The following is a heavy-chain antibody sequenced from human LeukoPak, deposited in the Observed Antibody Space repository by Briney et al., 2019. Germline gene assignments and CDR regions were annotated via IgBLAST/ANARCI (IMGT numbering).Heavy chain of an antibody. CDR1: GFTFSSYS. CDR3: ARENRYGYGFNYYYYMDV. Sequence: GGSLRLSCAASGFTFSSYSMNWVRQAPGKGLEWVSYISSSSSTIYYADSVKGRFTISRDNAKNSLYLQMNSLRAEDTAVYYCARENRYGYGFNYYYYMDVWGKGTTVTVSS. D-gene: IGHD5-18*01. J-gene: IGHJ6*03. CDR2: ISSSSSTI. V-gene: IGHV3-48*01.